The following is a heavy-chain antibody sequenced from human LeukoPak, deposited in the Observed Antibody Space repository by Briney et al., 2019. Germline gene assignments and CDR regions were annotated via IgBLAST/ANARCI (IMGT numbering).Heavy chain of an antibody. D-gene: IGHD3-9*01. J-gene: IGHJ4*02. Sequence: GGSLRLSCAASGFTFSSYSMNWVRQAPGKGLEWVSSISSSSSYIYYADSMKGRFTISRDNAKNSLYLQMNSLRAEDTAVYYCARDHYDILTGYRWFDYWGQGTLVTVSS. CDR3: ARDHYDILTGYRWFDY. V-gene: IGHV3-21*01. CDR1: GFTFSSYS. CDR2: ISSSSSYI.